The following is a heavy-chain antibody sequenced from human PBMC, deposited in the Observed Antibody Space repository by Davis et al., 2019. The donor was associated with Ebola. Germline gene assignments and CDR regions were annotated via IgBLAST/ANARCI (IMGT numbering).Heavy chain of an antibody. D-gene: IGHD3-22*01. Sequence: GESLKISCAASGFTFSSYWMSWVRQAPGKGLEWVANIKQDGSEKYYVDSVKGRLTISRDNAKNSLYLQMNSLRAEDTAVYYCARVVTMIVVTWGQGTLVTVSS. V-gene: IGHV3-7*01. CDR2: IKQDGSEK. J-gene: IGHJ4*02. CDR1: GFTFSSYW. CDR3: ARVVTMIVVT.